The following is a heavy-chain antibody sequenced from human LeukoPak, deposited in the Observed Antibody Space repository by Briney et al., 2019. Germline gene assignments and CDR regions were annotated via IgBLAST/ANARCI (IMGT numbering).Heavy chain of an antibody. V-gene: IGHV3-74*01. J-gene: IGHJ3*01. Sequence: GGSLRLSCTASGFTLTNNWMHWIRQVPGKGLEWVSRVNTYGTNTNYADSVRGRFTISRDNAKNTLYLQMDSLRAEDSAIYYCAREFSPEDAFDLWGQGTRVTVSS. D-gene: IGHD1-14*01. CDR3: AREFSPEDAFDL. CDR2: VNTYGTNT. CDR1: GFTLTNNW.